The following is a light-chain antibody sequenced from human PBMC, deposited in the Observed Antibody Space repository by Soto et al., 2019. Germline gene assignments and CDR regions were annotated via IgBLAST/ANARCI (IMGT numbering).Light chain of an antibody. Sequence: DIQMTQSPSTLSASVGDRVTITGRASQSISTWLAWYQQKPGKAPKRLIYAASSLQSGVPSRFSGGGSGTEFTLTISRLQTEDLATYDCLQHNSYPLTLGVGSKGEI. CDR1: QSISTW. CDR3: LQHNSYPLT. V-gene: IGKV1-5*01. CDR2: AAS. J-gene: IGKJ4*01.